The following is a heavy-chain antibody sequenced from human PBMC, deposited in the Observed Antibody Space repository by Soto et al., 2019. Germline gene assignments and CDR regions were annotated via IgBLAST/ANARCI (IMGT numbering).Heavy chain of an antibody. CDR2: IKQDGSEK. Sequence: PGGSLRLSCAASGFTFSSYWMSWVRQAPGKGLEWVANIKQDGSEKYYVDSVKGRFTISRDNAKNSLYLQMNSLRAEDTAVYYCARTYYYDSSGYSNWFDPWGQGTLVTVSS. V-gene: IGHV3-7*03. CDR3: ARTYYYDSSGYSNWFDP. D-gene: IGHD3-22*01. CDR1: GFTFSSYW. J-gene: IGHJ5*02.